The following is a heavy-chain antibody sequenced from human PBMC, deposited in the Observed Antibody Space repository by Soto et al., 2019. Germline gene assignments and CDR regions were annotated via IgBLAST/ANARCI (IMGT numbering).Heavy chain of an antibody. CDR2: INLNLGNT. CDR1: GHTFSDSS. Sequence: GASVTVSCKASGHTFSDSSMHWVRQAPGHGHEWMGWINLNLGNTNYAQKFQGRVTMTEDTSTDTAYMELSSLRSEDTAVYYCAGATLYYYYGMDVWGQGTTVTVSS. CDR3: AGATLYYYYGMDV. V-gene: IGHV1-2*02. J-gene: IGHJ6*02.